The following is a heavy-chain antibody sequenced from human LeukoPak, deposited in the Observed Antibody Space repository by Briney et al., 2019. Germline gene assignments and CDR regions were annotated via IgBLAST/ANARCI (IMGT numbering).Heavy chain of an antibody. V-gene: IGHV4-59*01. CDR3: ARTLRWFPQGTFYNFYMDV. D-gene: IGHD3-16*01. CDR2: IYYIGTT. J-gene: IGHJ6*03. Sequence: SETLSLTCTVSGGSIRTNYWSWIRQPPGRGRDGIGYIYYIGTTNYSPSLKSRVTISVDTSKNQFSLKLTSVTAADTAVYYCARTLRWFPQGTFYNFYMDVWGKGTTVTVSS. CDR1: GGSIRTNY.